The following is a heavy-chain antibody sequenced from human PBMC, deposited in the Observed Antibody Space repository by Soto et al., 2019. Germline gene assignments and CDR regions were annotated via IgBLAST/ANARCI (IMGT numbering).Heavy chain of an antibody. CDR3: AVRKTGSYFDY. CDR2: VGARGDGT. CDR1: GFTFSSYA. V-gene: IGHV3-23*01. Sequence: EVQLLESGGGLVQPGGSLRLSCAASGFTFSSYAMSWVRQAPGKGLEGGSGVGARGDGTYYADSVKGRFIISRDNSKNTLHLQMNSLRAEDTAVYYCAVRKTGSYFDYWGQGTLVTVSS. D-gene: IGHD1-26*01. J-gene: IGHJ4*02.